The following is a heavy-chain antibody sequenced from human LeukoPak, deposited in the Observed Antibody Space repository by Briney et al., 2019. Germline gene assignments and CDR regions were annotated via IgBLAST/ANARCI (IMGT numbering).Heavy chain of an antibody. J-gene: IGHJ6*02. CDR2: ISAYNGNT. CDR3: ARDAPYDILTGYHVGMDV. CDR1: GYTFTNYG. D-gene: IGHD3-9*01. V-gene: IGHV1-18*01. Sequence: ASVKVSCKASGYTFTNYGISWVRQAPGQGLELMGWISAYNGNTNYAQKLQGRVTMTTDTSTSTAYMELRSLRSDDTAVYFCARDAPYDILTGYHVGMDVWGQGTTVTVSS.